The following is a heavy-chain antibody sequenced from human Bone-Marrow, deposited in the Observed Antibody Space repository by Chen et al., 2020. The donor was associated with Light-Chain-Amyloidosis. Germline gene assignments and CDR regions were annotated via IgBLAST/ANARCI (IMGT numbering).Heavy chain of an antibody. V-gene: IGHV3-7*03. CDR3: AREGGDIAVSGTSNYYYGMDV. CDR2: INQDGREK. J-gene: IGHJ6*02. Sequence: VQLLESGGGLAQRGGSLRLPCVASGFTFRNYWRRWVRQAPGKGLEWVANINQDGREKSYVDSVKGRFIISRDNAKNSLNLQMNSLRAEDTAVYYCAREGGDIAVSGTSNYYYGMDVWGQGTTVTVSS. CDR1: GFTFRNYW. D-gene: IGHD6-13*01.